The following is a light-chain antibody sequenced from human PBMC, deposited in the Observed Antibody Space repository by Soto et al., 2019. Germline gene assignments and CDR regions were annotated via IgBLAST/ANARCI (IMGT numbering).Light chain of an antibody. Sequence: DIQLTQSPSFLSASIGDRVTITCWASQGIRGYLAWYQQKPGKAPNLLIYDASILQSGVPSRFSGSGSGTEFTLTVSSLQPEDFATYYCQQLNSYPLTFGGGTKVEIK. V-gene: IGKV1-9*01. CDR3: QQLNSYPLT. J-gene: IGKJ4*01. CDR1: QGIRGY. CDR2: DAS.